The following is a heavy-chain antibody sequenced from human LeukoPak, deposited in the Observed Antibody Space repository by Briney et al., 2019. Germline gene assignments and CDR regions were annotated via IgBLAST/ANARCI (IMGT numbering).Heavy chain of an antibody. J-gene: IGHJ4*02. D-gene: IGHD3-9*01. CDR3: GGGGDGGYDILTGGPLDY. CDR1: GGSISSSNW. V-gene: IGHV4-4*02. CDR2: IYHSGST. Sequence: SETLSLTCAVSGGSISSSNWWSWVRQPPGKGLEWIGEIYHSGSTNYNPSLKSRVTISVDKSKNQFSLKLSSVTAADTAVYYWGGGGDGGYDILTGGPLDYWGQGTLVTVSS.